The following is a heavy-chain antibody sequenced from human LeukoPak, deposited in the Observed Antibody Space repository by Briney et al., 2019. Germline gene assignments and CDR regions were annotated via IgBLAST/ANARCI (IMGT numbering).Heavy chain of an antibody. V-gene: IGHV1-3*01. CDR1: VYTLTSYV. Sequence: GASVKVSCKASVYTLTSYVMHWVRQAPGQRLEWMGWINAVNGNTKYPQKFHGRVTITRDTSARTAYMELSSLRSPATAVYYCARVVVSFGAFYDYWGQGTLVTVSS. CDR2: INAVNGNT. J-gene: IGHJ4*02. D-gene: IGHD3-10*01. CDR3: ARVVVSFGAFYDY.